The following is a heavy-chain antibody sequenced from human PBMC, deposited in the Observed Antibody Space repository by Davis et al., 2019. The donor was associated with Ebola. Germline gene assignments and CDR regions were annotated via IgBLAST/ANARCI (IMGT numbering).Heavy chain of an antibody. CDR3: ARGTNGYNPGGYFDS. J-gene: IGHJ4*02. CDR2: IFPGDSDT. CDR1: GYSFTSYW. D-gene: IGHD5-24*01. Sequence: KVSCKASGYSFTSYWIVWVRQMPGKGLECMGIIFPGDSDTRYSPSFQGQVTISADKSISTAYPQWSSLKASDTAIYYCARGTNGYNPGGYFDSWGQGTLVTVSS. V-gene: IGHV5-51*01.